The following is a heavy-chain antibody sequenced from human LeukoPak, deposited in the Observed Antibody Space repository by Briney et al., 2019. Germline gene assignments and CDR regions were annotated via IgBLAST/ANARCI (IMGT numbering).Heavy chain of an antibody. CDR2: IKQDGSER. J-gene: IGHJ4*02. D-gene: IGHD3-22*01. CDR3: ARDWGAYYHFFDY. Sequence: PGGSLRLSCEASGFSMSVYWMSWVRQAPGKGLEWVGNIKQDGSERNYVDSVKGRFTISRDNAKKSRYLQMNSLRAEDTAVYYCARDWGAYYHFFDYWGQGTLVTVSS. V-gene: IGHV3-7*01. CDR1: GFSMSVYW.